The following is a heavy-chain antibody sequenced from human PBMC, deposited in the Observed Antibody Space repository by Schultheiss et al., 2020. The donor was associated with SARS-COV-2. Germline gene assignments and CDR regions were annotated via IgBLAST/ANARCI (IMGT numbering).Heavy chain of an antibody. D-gene: IGHD6-13*01. CDR3: ARGRRVSSSWLYYGLDV. CDR2: IYYSGST. Sequence: SETLSLTCTVSGGSVSSGSYYWSWIRQPPGKGLEWIGYIYYSGSTYYNPSLKSRVTISVDTSKNQFSLKVSSVTAADTAVFYCARGRRVSSSWLYYGLDVWGQGTTVTVSS. CDR1: GGSVSSGSYY. J-gene: IGHJ6*02. V-gene: IGHV4-61*01.